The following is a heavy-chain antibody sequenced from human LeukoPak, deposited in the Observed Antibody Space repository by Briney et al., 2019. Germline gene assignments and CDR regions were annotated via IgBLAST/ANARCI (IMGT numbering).Heavy chain of an antibody. D-gene: IGHD3-10*01. Sequence: GGSLRLSCAASGFTFSNAWMNWVRQAPGKGLERVGRIKSKSVGGTIDYAAPVKGRFTISRDNSKNTLFLQMSSLRPEDTAVYFCVKDLRYYYGSGSYYLTWGQGSLVTVSS. CDR3: VKDLRYYYGSGSYYLT. CDR2: IKSKSVGGTI. CDR1: GFTFSNAW. J-gene: IGHJ5*02. V-gene: IGHV3-15*05.